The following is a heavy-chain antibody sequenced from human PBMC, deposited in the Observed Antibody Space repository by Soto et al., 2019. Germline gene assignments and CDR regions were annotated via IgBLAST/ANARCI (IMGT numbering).Heavy chain of an antibody. J-gene: IGHJ4*02. CDR3: ARGRYGEY. V-gene: IGHV1-18*01. CDR2: ISAHNGNT. D-gene: IGHD3-10*01. Sequence: QVHLVQSGAEVKKPGASVKVSCKASGYTFTSYGITWVRQAPGQGLEWMGWISAHNGNTDYAQKHQGRDIVTRDTSTSTAYMELRSLRSDDKAVSYCARGRYGEYWGQGALVTVSS. CDR1: GYTFTSYG.